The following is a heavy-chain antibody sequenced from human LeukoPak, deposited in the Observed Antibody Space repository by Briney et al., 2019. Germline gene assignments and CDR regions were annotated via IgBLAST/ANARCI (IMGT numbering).Heavy chain of an antibody. D-gene: IGHD3-22*01. CDR1: GFTFSSYA. V-gene: IGHV3-30-3*01. CDR2: ISYDGSNK. J-gene: IGHJ4*02. CDR3: AKGPQGYYDSSGYPSILHYFDY. Sequence: GGSLRLSCAASGFTFSSYAMHWVRQAPGKGLEWVAVISYDGSNKYYADSVKGRFTISRDNSKNTLYLQMNSLRAEDTAVYYCAKGPQGYYDSSGYPSILHYFDYWGQGTLVTVSS.